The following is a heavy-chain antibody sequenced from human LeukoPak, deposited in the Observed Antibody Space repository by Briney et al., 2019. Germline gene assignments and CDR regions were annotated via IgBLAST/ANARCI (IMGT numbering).Heavy chain of an antibody. CDR1: GYTFTSYG. CDR2: INPNSGGT. CDR3: ARGGLRYYDSSGYQVYY. J-gene: IGHJ4*02. V-gene: IGHV1-2*06. Sequence: ASVKVSCKASGYTFTSYGISWVRQAPGQGLEWMGRINPNSGGTNYAQKFQGRVTMTRDTSISTAYMELSRLRSDDTAVYYCARGGLRYYDSSGYQVYYWGQGTLVTVSS. D-gene: IGHD3-22*01.